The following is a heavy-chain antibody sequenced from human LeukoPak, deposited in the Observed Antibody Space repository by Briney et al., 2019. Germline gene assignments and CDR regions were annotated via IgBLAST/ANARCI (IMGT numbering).Heavy chain of an antibody. J-gene: IGHJ4*02. CDR3: ARDHDRAYCGGDCYSRPSNFDY. D-gene: IGHD2-21*02. CDR2: IYYSGST. CDR1: GGSISSGGYY. V-gene: IGHV4-39*07. Sequence: SETLSLTCTVSGGSISSGGYYWSWIRQPPGKGLEWIGSIYYSGSTYYNPSLKSRVTISVDTSKNQFSLKLSSVTAADTAVYYCARDHDRAYCGGDCYSRPSNFDYWGQGTLVTVSS.